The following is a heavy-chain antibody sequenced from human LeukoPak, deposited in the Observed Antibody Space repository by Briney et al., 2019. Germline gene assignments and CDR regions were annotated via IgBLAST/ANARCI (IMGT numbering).Heavy chain of an antibody. V-gene: IGHV3-23*01. D-gene: IGHD3-3*01. CDR1: GFTFSSYA. Sequence: GGSLRLSCAASGFTFSSYAVSWIRQVPGKGLEWVSGISGSRGNTYYADSVKGRFTISRDISTDTLYLQMNSLRAEDTAVYYCAKEAHRDFWSGYNEYWGQGARVTVSS. J-gene: IGHJ4*02. CDR2: ISGSRGNT. CDR3: AKEAHRDFWSGYNEY.